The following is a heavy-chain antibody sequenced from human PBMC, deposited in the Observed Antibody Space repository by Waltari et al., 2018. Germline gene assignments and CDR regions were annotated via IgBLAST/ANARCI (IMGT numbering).Heavy chain of an antibody. V-gene: IGHV4-39*01. CDR3: ARLYSGTRPPDF. D-gene: IGHD2-2*01. CDR1: VESLNRDTYS. CDR2: IFYHGST. J-gene: IGHJ4*02. Sequence: QLQLQESGPGLVKPWETLSLTCTVSVESLNRDTYSCGWTRQPPGKGLEWIASIFYHGSTYYNPSLKSRVTISVETSKNQFSLKLSSVTAADTAVYYCARLYSGTRPPDFWGQGTLVTVSS.